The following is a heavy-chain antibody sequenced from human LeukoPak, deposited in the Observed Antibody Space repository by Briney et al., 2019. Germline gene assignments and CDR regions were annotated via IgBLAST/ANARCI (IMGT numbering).Heavy chain of an antibody. D-gene: IGHD1-26*01. CDR3: ASSSGGSYEDWFDP. CDR1: GYTFTSYY. V-gene: IGHV1-46*01. Sequence: GASVTVSCTASGYTFTSYYMHWVRQAPGQGLEWMGVIYPSGGSTSYAQKFQGRVTMIRDTSTSTVYMELSSLRSEDTAVYYCASSSGGSYEDWFDPWGQGTLVTVSS. CDR2: IYPSGGST. J-gene: IGHJ5*02.